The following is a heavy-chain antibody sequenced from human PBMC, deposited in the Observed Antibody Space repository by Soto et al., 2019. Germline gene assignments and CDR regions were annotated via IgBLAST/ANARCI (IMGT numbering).Heavy chain of an antibody. D-gene: IGHD3-10*01. CDR1: GFTFDDYA. J-gene: IGHJ5*02. V-gene: IGHV3-9*01. CDR3: AKDTSSFGAGWFDP. CDR2: ISWNSGSI. Sequence: EVQLVESGGGLVQPGRSLRLSCAASGFTFDDYAMHWVRQAPGKGLEWVSGISWNSGSIGYADSVKGRFTISRDNAKNSLYLQMNSLRAEDTALYYCAKDTSSFGAGWFDPWGQGTLVTVSS.